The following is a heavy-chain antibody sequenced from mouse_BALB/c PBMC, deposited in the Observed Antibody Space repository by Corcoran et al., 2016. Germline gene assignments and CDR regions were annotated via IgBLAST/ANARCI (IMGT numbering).Heavy chain of an antibody. CDR3: ARSHGRSRGWFVY. Sequence: QVQLQQSGAELMKPGASVKISCKATGYTFSSYWIEWVKQRPGHGLEWIGEILPGSGSTNYNEKFKGKATFTADTSSNTAYMQLSSLTSEDSAVYYCARSHGRSRGWFVYWGQGTLVTVSA. J-gene: IGHJ3*01. CDR2: ILPGSGST. V-gene: IGHV1-9*01. D-gene: IGHD1-1*01. CDR1: GYTFSSYW.